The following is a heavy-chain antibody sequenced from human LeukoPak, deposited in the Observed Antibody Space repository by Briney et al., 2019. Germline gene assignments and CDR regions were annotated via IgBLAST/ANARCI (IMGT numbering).Heavy chain of an antibody. CDR2: IYYSGST. J-gene: IGHJ4*02. CDR3: ASVITMVRGFGY. D-gene: IGHD3-10*01. CDR1: GGSISSSSYY. V-gene: IGHV4-39*01. Sequence: PSETLYLTCTVSGGSISSSSYYWGWIRQPPGKGLEWIGSIYYSGSTYYNPSLKSRVTISVDTSKNQFSLKLSSVTAADTAVCYCASVITMVRGFGYWGQGTLVSVSS.